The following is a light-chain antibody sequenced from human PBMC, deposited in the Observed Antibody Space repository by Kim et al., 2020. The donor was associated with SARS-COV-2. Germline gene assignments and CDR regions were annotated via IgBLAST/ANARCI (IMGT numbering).Light chain of an antibody. CDR2: DVT. Sequence: QSALTQPASVSGSPGQSITISCTGTSSDLGDYNYVSWYQQHPGKAPKLMIYDVTKRPSGVPNRFSGSKSGNTASLTISGLQAEDEADYFCSSYTSSSTWVFGGGTKL. CDR1: SSDLGDYNY. V-gene: IGLV2-14*01. CDR3: SSYTSSSTWV. J-gene: IGLJ3*02.